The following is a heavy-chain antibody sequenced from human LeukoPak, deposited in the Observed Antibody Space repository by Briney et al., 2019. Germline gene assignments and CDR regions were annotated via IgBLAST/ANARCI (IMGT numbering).Heavy chain of an antibody. CDR1: GYTFTSYD. D-gene: IGHD6-13*01. V-gene: IGHV1-8*01. CDR3: ARELEAAGTTDNWFDP. CDR2: MNPNSGNT. Sequence: ASVKVSCKASGYTFTSYDINWVRQATGQGLEWMGWMNPNSGNTGYAQKFQGRVTMTRNTSISTAYMELSSLRSEDTAVYYCARELEAAGTTDNWFDPWGQGTLVTVSS. J-gene: IGHJ5*02.